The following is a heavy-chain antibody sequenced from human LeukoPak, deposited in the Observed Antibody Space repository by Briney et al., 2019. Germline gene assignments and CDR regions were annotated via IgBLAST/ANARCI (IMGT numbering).Heavy chain of an antibody. CDR2: IIPIFGTA. CDR3: AKTVAVPAWFDP. V-gene: IGHV1-69*01. J-gene: IGHJ5*02. D-gene: IGHD6-19*01. Sequence: GSSVKVSCKSSGGTFSSYAISWVRQAPGQGLEWMGGIIPIFGTANYAQKFQGRVTITADESTSTAYMELSSLRSEDTAVYYCAKTVAVPAWFDPWGQGTLVTVSS. CDR1: GGTFSSYA.